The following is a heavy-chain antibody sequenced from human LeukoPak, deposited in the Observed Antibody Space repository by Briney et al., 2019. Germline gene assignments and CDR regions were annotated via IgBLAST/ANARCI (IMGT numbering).Heavy chain of an antibody. J-gene: IGHJ4*02. V-gene: IGHV4-39*01. Sequence: SETLSLTCSVSGGSITSSSYYWGWIRQPPETGLEWIGSIYYTGGTNYSPSLKSRVTMSVDTFKNQFSLKLSSVTAADTAVYYCARLLSGSFDYWGQGTLVTVSS. CDR1: GGSITSSSYY. CDR3: ARLLSGSFDY. CDR2: IYYTGGT. D-gene: IGHD1-26*01.